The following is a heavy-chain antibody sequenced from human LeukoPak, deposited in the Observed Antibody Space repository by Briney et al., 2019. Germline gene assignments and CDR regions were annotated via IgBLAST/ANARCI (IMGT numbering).Heavy chain of an antibody. CDR1: GFTFSDYW. CDR2: IKQDGGER. J-gene: IGHJ4*02. CDR3: ARVEVGATWAFDY. Sequence: GGSLRLSCAASGFTFSDYWMSWVRQAPGQGLEWVASIKQDGGERYYVDSVEGRFSISMDNVKNSVFLQMNSLRAEDTAVYYCARVEVGATWAFDYWGQGTLVTVSS. V-gene: IGHV3-7*01. D-gene: IGHD1-26*01.